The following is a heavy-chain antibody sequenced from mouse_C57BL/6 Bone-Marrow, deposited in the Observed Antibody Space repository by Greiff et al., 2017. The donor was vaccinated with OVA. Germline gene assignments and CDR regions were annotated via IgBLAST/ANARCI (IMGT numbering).Heavy chain of an antibody. CDR1: GFTFSDYY. V-gene: IGHV5-12*01. D-gene: IGHD1-1*02. Sequence: EVQLVESGGGLVQPGGSLKLSCAASGFTFSDYYMYWVRQTPEKRLEWVAYISNGGGSTYYPDTVKGRFTIARDNTKNTLYLQMSRLKSEDTAMYYCARHGRAMDYWGQGTSVTVSS. CDR2: ISNGGGST. CDR3: ARHGRAMDY. J-gene: IGHJ4*01.